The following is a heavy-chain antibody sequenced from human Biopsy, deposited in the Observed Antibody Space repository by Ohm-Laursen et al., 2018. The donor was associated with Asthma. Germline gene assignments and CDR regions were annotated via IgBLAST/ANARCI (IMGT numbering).Heavy chain of an antibody. V-gene: IGHV3-30*03. CDR2: ISYDGSNK. Sequence: SLRLSCSASGFTFGSYGMHWVRQAPGKGLEWVAVISYDGSNKYYADSVKGRFTISRDNSKNTLYLQMNSLRAEDTAVYYCASQSSGPDFWSGYYYFGYWGQGTLVTVSS. CDR3: ASQSSGPDFWSGYYYFGY. CDR1: GFTFGSYG. J-gene: IGHJ4*02. D-gene: IGHD3-3*01.